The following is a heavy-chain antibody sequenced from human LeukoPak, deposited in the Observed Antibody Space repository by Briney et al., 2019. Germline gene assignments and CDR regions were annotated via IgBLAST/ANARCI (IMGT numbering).Heavy chain of an antibody. J-gene: IGHJ4*02. V-gene: IGHV3-7*04. CDR2: IKEDGSEK. D-gene: IGHD1-26*01. Sequence: GGSLRLPCAVSGFTFSSYWMTWVRHAPGKGLEWVASIKEDGSEKYYEDSVKGRFTISRDNAKNSLYLQMNSLGAEDTAVYYCARDHHPSYYLPDYWGQGTLVTVSS. CDR1: GFTFSSYW. CDR3: ARDHHPSYYLPDY.